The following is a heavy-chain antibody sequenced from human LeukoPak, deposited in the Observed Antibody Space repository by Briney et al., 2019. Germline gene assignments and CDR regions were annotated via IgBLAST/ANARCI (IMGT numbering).Heavy chain of an antibody. CDR1: GFTFSSYS. J-gene: IGHJ3*02. D-gene: IGHD6-6*01. V-gene: IGHV3-21*01. CDR3: ARGSSSSSAGAFDI. CDR2: ISSSSSYI. Sequence: PGXSLRLSCAASGFTFSSYSMNWVRQAPGKGLEWVSSISSSSSYIYYADSVKGRFTISRDNAKNSLYLQMNSLRAEDTAVYYCARGSSSSSAGAFDIWGQGTMVTVSS.